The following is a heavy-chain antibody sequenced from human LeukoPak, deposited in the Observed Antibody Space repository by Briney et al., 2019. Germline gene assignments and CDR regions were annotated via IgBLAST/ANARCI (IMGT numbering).Heavy chain of an antibody. V-gene: IGHV1-46*01. Sequence: GASVKVSCKASGYTFTSYYMHWVRQAPGQGLEWMGIINPSGGSTSYAQKFQGRVTMTRDTSTSTVYMELSSLRSEDTAVYYCARDPGIAAVSRGYYYYYYMDVWGKGTTVTISS. J-gene: IGHJ6*03. D-gene: IGHD6-13*01. CDR3: ARDPGIAAVSRGYYYYYYMDV. CDR1: GYTFTSYY. CDR2: INPSGGST.